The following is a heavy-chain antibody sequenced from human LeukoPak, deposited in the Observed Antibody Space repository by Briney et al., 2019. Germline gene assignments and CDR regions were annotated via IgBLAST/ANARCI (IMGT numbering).Heavy chain of an antibody. Sequence: GRSLRLSCAASGFTFDDYAMHWVRQAPGKGLEWVSGISWNSGSIGYADSVKGRFTISRDNAKNSLYLQMNSLRAEDTALYYCAKVQSTRVYYYYYYGMDVWGQGTTATVSS. V-gene: IGHV3-9*01. D-gene: IGHD4-17*01. J-gene: IGHJ6*02. CDR2: ISWNSGSI. CDR1: GFTFDDYA. CDR3: AKVQSTRVYYYYYYGMDV.